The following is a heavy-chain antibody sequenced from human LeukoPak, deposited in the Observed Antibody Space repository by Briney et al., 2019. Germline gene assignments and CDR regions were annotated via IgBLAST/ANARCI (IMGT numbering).Heavy chain of an antibody. CDR3: AHSLRRPSCSGGNCYYFDY. V-gene: IGHV2-5*02. Sequence: SGPTLVNPTQTLPLTCTVTGFSITTNGVGVGWIRQAPGKALEWLAIIFWDGSRRYNSSLRSRLTITSDNSKNQVALTMTNMDPVDTATYFCAHSLRRPSCSGGNCYYFDYWGQGTLVTVSS. CDR2: IFWDGSR. J-gene: IGHJ4*02. D-gene: IGHD2-15*01. CDR1: GFSITTNGVG.